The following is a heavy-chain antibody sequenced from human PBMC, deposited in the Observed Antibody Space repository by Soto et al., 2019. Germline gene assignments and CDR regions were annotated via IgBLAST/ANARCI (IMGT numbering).Heavy chain of an antibody. CDR3: AKDLRDIVVVPAAIRDYYYGMDV. CDR2: ISYDGSNK. V-gene: IGHV3-30*18. CDR1: GFTLSSYG. Sequence: GGSLRLSCAASGFTLSSYGMHWVRKAPGKGLEWVAVISYDGSNKYYADSVKGRFTISRDNSKNTLYLQMNSLRAEDTAVYYCAKDLRDIVVVPAAIRDYYYGMDVWGQGTTVTVSS. D-gene: IGHD2-2*02. J-gene: IGHJ6*02.